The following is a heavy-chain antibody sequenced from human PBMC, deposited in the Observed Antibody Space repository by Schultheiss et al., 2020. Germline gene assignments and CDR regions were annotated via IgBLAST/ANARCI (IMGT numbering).Heavy chain of an antibody. CDR2: MNPNSGNT. V-gene: IGHV1-8*01. CDR1: GSTFTSYD. CDR3: ARVNTMVQGVIIGNFYYYYGMDV. J-gene: IGHJ6*02. Sequence: ASVKVSCKASGSTFTSYDINWVRQATGQGLEWMGWMNPNSGNTGYAQKFQGRVTMTRNTSISTAYMELSSLRSEDTAVYYCARVNTMVQGVIIGNFYYYYGMDVWGQGTTVTISS. D-gene: IGHD3-10*01.